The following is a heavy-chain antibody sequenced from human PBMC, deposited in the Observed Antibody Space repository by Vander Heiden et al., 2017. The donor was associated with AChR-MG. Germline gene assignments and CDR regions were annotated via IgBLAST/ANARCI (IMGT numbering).Heavy chain of an antibody. CDR3: ARDGCSGCDSSGYYYPLGY. CDR2: IWYDGSNK. CDR1: GFPFRRHG. D-gene: IGHD3-22*01. Sequence: QVQLVESGGGVVQPGRSLRLSCEAFGFPFRRHGMDWVRQAPGKGLEWVAVIWYDGSNKYYADSVKGRFTISRDNSKNTLYLQMNSLRAEDTAVYYCARDGCSGCDSSGYYYPLGYWGQGTLVTVSS. V-gene: IGHV3-33*01. J-gene: IGHJ4*02.